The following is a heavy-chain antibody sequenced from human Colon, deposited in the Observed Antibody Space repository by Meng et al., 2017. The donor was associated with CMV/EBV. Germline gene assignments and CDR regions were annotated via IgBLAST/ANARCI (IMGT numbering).Heavy chain of an antibody. CDR3: ARLDMGVGAIDY. CDR2: TSSSSSYI. Sequence: GGSLRLSCAASGFTFSSYSMNWVRQAPGKGLEWVSSTSSSSSYIYYADSVKGRFTISRDNAKNSLYLQMNSLRAEDTAVYYCARLDMGVGAIDYWGQGTLVTVSS. D-gene: IGHD1-26*01. CDR1: GFTFSSYS. V-gene: IGHV3-21*01. J-gene: IGHJ4*02.